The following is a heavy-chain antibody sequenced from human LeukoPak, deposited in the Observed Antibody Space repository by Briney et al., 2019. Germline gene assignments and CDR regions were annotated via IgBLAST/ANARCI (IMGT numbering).Heavy chain of an antibody. D-gene: IGHD6-13*01. V-gene: IGHV3-23*01. CDR1: GFTFSSYA. CDR3: WQQQIGRYYFDY. CDR2: ISGSGGST. Sequence: GGSLRLSCAASGFTFSSYAMSWVRQAPGKGLEWVSAISGSGGSTYYADSVEGRFTISRDNSKNTLYLQMNSLRAEDTAVYYCWQQQIGRYYFDYWGQGTLVTVSS. J-gene: IGHJ4*02.